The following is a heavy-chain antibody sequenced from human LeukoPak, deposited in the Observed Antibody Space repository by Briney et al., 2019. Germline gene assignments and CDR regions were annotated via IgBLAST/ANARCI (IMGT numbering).Heavy chain of an antibody. J-gene: IGHJ6*02. CDR3: ARDHVTYCSGGSCYLTYYYYGMDV. D-gene: IGHD2-15*01. CDR1: GGTFSSYA. V-gene: IGHV1-69*13. CDR2: IIPIFGTA. Sequence: PVKVSCKASGGTFSSYAISWVRQAPGQGLEWMGGIIPIFGTANYAQKFQGRVTITADESTSTAYMELSSLRSEDTAVYYCARDHVTYCSGGSCYLTYYYYGMDVWGQGTTVTVSS.